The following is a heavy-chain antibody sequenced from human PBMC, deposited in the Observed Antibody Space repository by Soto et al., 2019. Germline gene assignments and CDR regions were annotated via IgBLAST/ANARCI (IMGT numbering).Heavy chain of an antibody. Sequence: TSETLSLTCSVSGGSISSYHWSWIRQPPGKGLEWIGYVYYSGNTIYNPSLKSRVTMSVDRSKNQFSLKLSSVTAADTAVYYCAGDYDSGSYRFDYWGQGTLVTVSS. CDR3: AGDYDSGSYRFDY. CDR1: GGSISSYH. CDR2: VYYSGNT. D-gene: IGHD3-10*01. V-gene: IGHV4-59*01. J-gene: IGHJ4*02.